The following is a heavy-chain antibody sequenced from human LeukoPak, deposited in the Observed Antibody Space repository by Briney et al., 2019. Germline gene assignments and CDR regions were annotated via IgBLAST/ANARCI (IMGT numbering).Heavy chain of an antibody. CDR2: ISGNGFNT. CDR1: GFNLGNYA. V-gene: IGHV3-23*01. J-gene: IGHJ4*02. CDR3: AKGVRLWFAFYFDY. D-gene: IGHD3-10*01. Sequence: GGSLRLSCAASGFNLGNYAMSWFRQAPGKGLEWVSAISGNGFNTYCADSVKGRFTISGESSGNTLSLQMHNLRAEDTAVYYCAKGVRLWFAFYFDYWGQGTLVTVSP.